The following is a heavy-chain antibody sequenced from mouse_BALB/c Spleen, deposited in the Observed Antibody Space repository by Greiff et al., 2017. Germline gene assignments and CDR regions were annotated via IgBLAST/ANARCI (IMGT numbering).Heavy chain of an antibody. J-gene: IGHJ2*01. V-gene: IGHV14-3*02. D-gene: IGHD1-1*01. Sequence: VHVKQSGAELVKPGASVKLSCTASGFNIKDTYMHWVKQRPEQGLEWIGRIDPANGNTKYDPKFQGKATITADTSSNTAYLQLSSLTSEDTAVYYCARILRGYFDYWGQGTTLTVSS. CDR1: GFNIKDTY. CDR2: IDPANGNT. CDR3: ARILRGYFDY.